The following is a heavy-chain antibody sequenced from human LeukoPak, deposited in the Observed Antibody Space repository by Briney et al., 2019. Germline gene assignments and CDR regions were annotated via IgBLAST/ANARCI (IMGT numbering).Heavy chain of an antibody. CDR3: ARTVPDPTGWFDP. J-gene: IGHJ5*02. CDR2: IYYSGST. CDR1: GGSTSSSSYY. Sequence: SETLSLTCTVSGGSTSSSSYYWGWIRQPPGKGLEWIGNIYYSGSTYYNPSLKSRVTISVDTSKNKFPLNLISMTAADTAVYYCARTVPDPTGWFDPWGQGTLVTVSS. D-gene: IGHD4-11*01. V-gene: IGHV4-39*06.